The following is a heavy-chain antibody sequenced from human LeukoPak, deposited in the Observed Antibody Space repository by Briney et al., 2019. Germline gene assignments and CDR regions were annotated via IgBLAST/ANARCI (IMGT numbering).Heavy chain of an antibody. J-gene: IGHJ6*03. CDR3: ARVKRFLVRNYYMDV. CDR2: INHSGST. D-gene: IGHD3-3*01. Sequence: SETLSLTCAVYGGSFSGYYWSWIRQPPGKGLEWIGEINHSGSTNYNPSLKSRVTISVDTSKNQFSLKLSSVTAAGTAVYYCARVKRFLVRNYYMDVWGKGTTVTVSS. V-gene: IGHV4-34*01. CDR1: GGSFSGYY.